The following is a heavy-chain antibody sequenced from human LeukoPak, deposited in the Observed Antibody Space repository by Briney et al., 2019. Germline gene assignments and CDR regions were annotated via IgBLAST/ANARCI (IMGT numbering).Heavy chain of an antibody. CDR1: GFTFSSYA. CDR2: ISGSGGST. D-gene: IGHD3-10*01. V-gene: IGHV3-23*01. Sequence: GGSLRLSCAASGFTFSSYAMSWVRQAPGKGLGWVSAISGSGGSTYYADSVKGRFTISRDNSKNTLYLQMNSLRAEDTAVYYCAKDPDYYGSGSYYMDYWGQGTLVTVSS. J-gene: IGHJ4*02. CDR3: AKDPDYYGSGSYYMDY.